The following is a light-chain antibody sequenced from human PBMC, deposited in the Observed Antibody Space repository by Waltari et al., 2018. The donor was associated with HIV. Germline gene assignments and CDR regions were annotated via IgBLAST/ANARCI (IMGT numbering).Light chain of an antibody. J-gene: IGKJ2*01. V-gene: IGKV3-15*01. Sequence: GMTQSPATLSVSPGERATLSCRASQSVSSNLAWYQQKPGQAPRLLIYGASTRATGIPARFSGSGSGTDFTLTISSLQSEDFAVYYCQQYNNWPPYTFGQGTKLEIK. CDR2: GAS. CDR3: QQYNNWPPYT. CDR1: QSVSSN.